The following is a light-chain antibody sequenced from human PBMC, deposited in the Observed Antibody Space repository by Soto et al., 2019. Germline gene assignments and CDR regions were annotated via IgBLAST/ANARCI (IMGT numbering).Light chain of an antibody. J-gene: IGKJ2*01. CDR1: QSINSAY. CDR2: GAS. Sequence: EIVLTQSPGTLSLSPGEGATLSCRTSQSINSAYLAWYQQKPGQAPRLLIYGASSRAAGIPDRFGGGGSGTDFTLTLSRLEPEDFAVYFCQHYGSSPPYTFGQGTKVDIK. V-gene: IGKV3-20*01. CDR3: QHYGSSPPYT.